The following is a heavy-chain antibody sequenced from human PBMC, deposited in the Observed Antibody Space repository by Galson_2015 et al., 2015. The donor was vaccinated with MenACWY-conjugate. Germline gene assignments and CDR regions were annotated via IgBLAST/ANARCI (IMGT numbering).Heavy chain of an antibody. J-gene: IGHJ6*02. CDR2: IYYSGST. D-gene: IGHD4-17*01. CDR1: GGSISNSSHY. Sequence: SETLSLTCNVSGGSISNSSHYWGWIRQPPGKGLEWIGSIYYSGSTYNNPSLKSRVTISIDTSKIQFSLKLTSVTAADTAVYYCARVPVDYRDYVHYGMDVWGQGTTVTVSS. CDR3: ARVPVDYRDYVHYGMDV. V-gene: IGHV4-39*01.